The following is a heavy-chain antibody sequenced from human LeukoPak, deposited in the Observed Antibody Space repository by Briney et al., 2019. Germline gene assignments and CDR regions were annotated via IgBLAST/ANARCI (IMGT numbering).Heavy chain of an antibody. V-gene: IGHV4-4*07. CDR1: GGSISSYY. Sequence: KPSETLSLTCTVSGGSISSYYWSWIRQPAGKGLEWIGGICTSGSTNYNPSLKSRVTMSVDTSKNQFSLKLRPVTAADTAVYYCARGYNWGSPTRNFYYLDVWGKGTTVTVSS. D-gene: IGHD7-27*01. CDR2: ICTSGST. J-gene: IGHJ6*03. CDR3: ARGYNWGSPTRNFYYLDV.